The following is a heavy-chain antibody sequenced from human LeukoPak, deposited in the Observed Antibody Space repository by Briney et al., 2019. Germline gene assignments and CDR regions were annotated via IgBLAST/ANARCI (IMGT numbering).Heavy chain of an antibody. Sequence: SETLSLTCAVYGGSFSGYYWSWIRQPPGKGLEWIGEINHSGSTNYNPSLKSRVTISVDTPKNQFSLKLSPVTAADAAVYYCARHRWLPINYWGQGTLVTVSS. CDR1: GGSFSGYY. CDR2: INHSGST. D-gene: IGHD6-19*01. CDR3: ARHRWLPINY. J-gene: IGHJ4*02. V-gene: IGHV4-34*01.